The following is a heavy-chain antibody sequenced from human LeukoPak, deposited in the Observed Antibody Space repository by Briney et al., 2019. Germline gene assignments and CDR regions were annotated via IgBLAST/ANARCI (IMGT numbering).Heavy chain of an antibody. CDR3: ARDGVNEWELLDLYFHH. J-gene: IGHJ1*01. D-gene: IGHD1-26*01. Sequence: GGGVVQPGRSLRLSCVASGSFFSSYGMHWVRQAPGKGLEWVAFISYDGTNKYYTDSVKGRFSISRDNPNNTLYLQMNSLRAEDTAMYYCARDGVNEWELLDLYFHHWGQGTLVTVSS. V-gene: IGHV3-30*03. CDR1: GSFFSSYG. CDR2: ISYDGTNK.